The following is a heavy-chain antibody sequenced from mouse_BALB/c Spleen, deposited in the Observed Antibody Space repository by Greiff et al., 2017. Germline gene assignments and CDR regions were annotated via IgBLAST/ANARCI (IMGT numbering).Heavy chain of an antibody. D-gene: IGHD1-2*01. CDR3: ARHYYGQYYFDY. CDR1: GFTFSSYG. Sequence: VQLKESGGDLVKPGGSLKLSCAASGFTFSSYGMSWVRQTPDKRLEWVATISSGGSYTYYPDSVKGRFTISIDNAKNTLYLQMSSLKSEDTAMYYCARHYYGQYYFDYWGQGTTLTVSS. V-gene: IGHV5-6*01. J-gene: IGHJ2*01. CDR2: ISSGGSYT.